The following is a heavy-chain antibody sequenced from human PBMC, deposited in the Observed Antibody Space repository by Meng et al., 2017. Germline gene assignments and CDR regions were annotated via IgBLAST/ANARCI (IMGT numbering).Heavy chain of an antibody. Sequence: SETLSLTCTVSGGSISSGSYYWSWIRQPAGKGLEWIGRIYTSGSTNYNPSLKSRVPISVDTSKNQFSLKLSSVTAADTAVYYCASNTVTKVAFDIWGQGTMVTVSS. CDR3: ASNTVTKVAFDI. CDR1: GGSISSGSYY. V-gene: IGHV4-61*02. CDR2: IYTSGST. J-gene: IGHJ3*02. D-gene: IGHD4-17*01.